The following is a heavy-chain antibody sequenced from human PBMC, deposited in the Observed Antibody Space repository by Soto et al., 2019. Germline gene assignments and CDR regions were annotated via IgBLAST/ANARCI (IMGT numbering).Heavy chain of an antibody. J-gene: IGHJ5*02. D-gene: IGHD7-27*01. Sequence: QLQLQESGPGLVKPSETLSLTCTISGGSITTTGHYWGWIRQPPGKGLEWIVSVYYRGTTYYNPSLKSRVTVSVDTSTNKIFLKLNSVTAADTAVYYCARQDWGAVSWFDPWGQGTLVTVSS. V-gene: IGHV4-39*01. CDR2: VYYRGTT. CDR1: GGSITTTGHY. CDR3: ARQDWGAVSWFDP.